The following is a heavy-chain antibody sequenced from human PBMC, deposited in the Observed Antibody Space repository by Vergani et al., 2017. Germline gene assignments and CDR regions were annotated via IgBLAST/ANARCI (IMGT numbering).Heavy chain of an antibody. Sequence: QVQLVQSGAEVKKPGASVKVSCKASGYTFTSYDINWVRQATGQGLEWMGWMNPNSGNTGYAQKFQGRVTITADESTSTAYMERSSLRSEDTAVYYCAGVLDYVVYRGAFDIWGQGTMVTVSS. D-gene: IGHD4-17*01. J-gene: IGHJ3*02. CDR3: AGVLDYVVYRGAFDI. CDR2: MNPNSGNT. V-gene: IGHV1-8*01. CDR1: GYTFTSYD.